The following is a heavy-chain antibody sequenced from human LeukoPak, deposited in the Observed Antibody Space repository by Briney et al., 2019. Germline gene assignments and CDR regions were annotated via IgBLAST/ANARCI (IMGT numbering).Heavy chain of an antibody. V-gene: IGHV3-53*04. CDR1: GFTDSSHH. D-gene: IGHD6-19*01. CDR3: ANAPEWLIFDY. Sequence: GGSLRLSCAASGFTDSSHHMSWVRQAPGKGLEGGAVIYSGSSTYYADSEKGRFTISRHNSETTLYLHKNSLRAEHTAVYYCANAPEWLIFDYWGQGTLVPVPS. J-gene: IGHJ4*02. CDR2: IYSGSST.